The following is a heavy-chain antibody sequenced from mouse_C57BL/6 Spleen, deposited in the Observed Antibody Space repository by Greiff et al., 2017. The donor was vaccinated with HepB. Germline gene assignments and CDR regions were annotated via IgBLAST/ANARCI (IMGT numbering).Heavy chain of an antibody. D-gene: IGHD1-1*01. CDR1: GYTFTSYW. CDR3: ARDYYGSSSGYAMDY. Sequence: QVQLQQPGAELVKPGASVKMSCKASGYTFTSYWITWVKQRPGQGLEWIGDIYPGSGSTNYNEKFTSKATLTVDTSSSTAYMQLSSLTSEDSAVYYCARDYYGSSSGYAMDYWGQGTSVTVSS. CDR2: IYPGSGST. J-gene: IGHJ4*01. V-gene: IGHV1-55*01.